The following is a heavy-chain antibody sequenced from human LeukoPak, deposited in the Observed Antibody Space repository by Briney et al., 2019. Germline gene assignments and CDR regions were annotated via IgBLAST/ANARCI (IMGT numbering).Heavy chain of an antibody. Sequence: ETLSLTCTVSGGSISSSNYYWGWIRQPPGKGLEWVSVIYSGGGTYYADSVRGRFTISRDNSKSTLYLQMNSLRAEDTAVYYCARGGGNYAFDYWGQGTLVTVSS. CDR3: ARGGGNYAFDY. CDR1: GGSISSSNYY. V-gene: IGHV3-53*01. D-gene: IGHD1-26*01. CDR2: IYSGGGT. J-gene: IGHJ4*02.